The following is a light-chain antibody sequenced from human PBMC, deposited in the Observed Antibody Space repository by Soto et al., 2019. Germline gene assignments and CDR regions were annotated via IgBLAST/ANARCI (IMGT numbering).Light chain of an antibody. J-gene: IGKJ1*01. CDR1: QSVNTN. CDR2: GAS. Sequence: EIVMTQSPATLSVSAGQRVTLSCRASQSVNTNLAWYQHRPGQAPRLLIYGASTGATGIPARFSGTGSGTEFTLTISSLQSEDFAVYYCQQYNSWTWTFGRGTKVEIK. V-gene: IGKV3D-15*01. CDR3: QQYNSWTWT.